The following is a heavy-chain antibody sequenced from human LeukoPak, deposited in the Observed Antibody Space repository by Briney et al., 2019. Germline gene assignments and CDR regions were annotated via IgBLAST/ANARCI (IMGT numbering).Heavy chain of an antibody. CDR2: IYYSGST. D-gene: IGHD6-6*01. Sequence: SETLSLTCTVSGGSISSYYWSWIRQPPGKGLEWIGYIYYSGSTNYDPSLKSRVTISVDTSKNQFSLKLSSVTAADTAVYYCARDFKQLDYWGQGTLVTVSS. CDR1: GGSISSYY. J-gene: IGHJ4*02. CDR3: ARDFKQLDY. V-gene: IGHV4-59*01.